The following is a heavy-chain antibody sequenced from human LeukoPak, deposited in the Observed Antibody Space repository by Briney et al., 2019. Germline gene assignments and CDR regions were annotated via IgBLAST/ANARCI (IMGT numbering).Heavy chain of an antibody. D-gene: IGHD3-22*01. CDR3: ARLRDYYDSGGYSFDY. CDR1: GGSISSYY. J-gene: IGHJ4*02. V-gene: IGHV4-59*08. Sequence: SETLSLTCTVSGGSISSYYWSWIRQPPGKGLEWIGYIYYSGSTNYNPSLKSRVTISVDTSKNQFSLKLSSVTAADTAVYYCARLRDYYDSGGYSFDYWGQGTLVTVSS. CDR2: IYYSGST.